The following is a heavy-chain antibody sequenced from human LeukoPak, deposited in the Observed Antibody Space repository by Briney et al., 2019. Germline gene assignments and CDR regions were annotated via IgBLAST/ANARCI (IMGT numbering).Heavy chain of an antibody. V-gene: IGHV3-21*01. CDR1: GFTFSSYS. CDR3: ARDQNTPIAVAVPFDY. J-gene: IGHJ4*02. D-gene: IGHD6-19*01. Sequence: GGSLRLSCAASGFTFSSYSMNWVRQAPGKGLEWVSSISSSSSYIYYADSVKGRFTISRDNAKNSLYLQMNSLRAEDTAVYYCARDQNTPIAVAVPFDYWGQGTLVTVSS. CDR2: ISSSSSYI.